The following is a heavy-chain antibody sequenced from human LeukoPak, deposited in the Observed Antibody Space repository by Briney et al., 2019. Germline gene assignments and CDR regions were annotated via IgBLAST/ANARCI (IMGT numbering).Heavy chain of an antibody. J-gene: IGHJ4*02. CDR1: GGSISSGSYY. V-gene: IGHV4-61*02. CDR3: ARGMYSSSFDY. CDR2: IYTSGST. D-gene: IGHD6-6*01. Sequence: SETLSLTCTVSGGSISSGSYYWSWIRQPAGKGLEWIGRIYTSGSTNYNPSLKSRVTISVDTSKNQFSLKLSSVTAADTAVYYCARGMYSSSFDYWGQGTLVTVSS.